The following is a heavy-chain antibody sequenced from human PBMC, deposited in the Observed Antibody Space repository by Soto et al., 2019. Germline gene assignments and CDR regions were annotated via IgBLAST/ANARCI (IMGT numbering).Heavy chain of an antibody. CDR3: ARSGLQLFSGTYYYYMDV. J-gene: IGHJ6*03. V-gene: IGHV4-34*01. CDR2: INHSGST. Sequence: SETLSLTCAVYGGSFSGYYWSWIRQPPGKGLEWIGEINHSGSTNYNPSLKSRVTISVDTSKNQFSLKLSSVTAADTAVYYCARSGLQLFSGTYYYYMDVWGTGTTVTVSS. CDR1: GGSFSGYY. D-gene: IGHD1-1*01.